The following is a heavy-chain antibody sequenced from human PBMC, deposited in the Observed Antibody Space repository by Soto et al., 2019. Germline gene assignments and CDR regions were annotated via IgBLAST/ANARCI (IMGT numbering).Heavy chain of an antibody. CDR3: AKDLSYYSPRWIDY. CDR1: GFTFDDYA. J-gene: IGHJ4*02. Sequence: EVQLVESGGGLVQPGRSLRLSCAASGFTFDDYAMHWVRHAPGKGLEWVSGIRWNSGSIGYAVSVKGRFTISRENANNSLYLHMNSLRAEDTALYYCAKDLSYYSPRWIDYWGQGTLVTVSS. V-gene: IGHV3-9*01. D-gene: IGHD3-10*01. CDR2: IRWNSGSI.